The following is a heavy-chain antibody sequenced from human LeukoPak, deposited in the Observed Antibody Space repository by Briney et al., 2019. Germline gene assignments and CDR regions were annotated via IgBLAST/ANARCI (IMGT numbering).Heavy chain of an antibody. CDR1: GYTFTRYD. CDR3: ARLPYYYDSSGYYTGAFDI. D-gene: IGHD3-22*01. CDR2: MNPNSGNT. Sequence: ASMKVSCKASGYTFTRYDINWVRQATGQGLEWMGWMNPNSGNTGHAQKFQGRVTMTRNTSISTAYMELSSLRSEDTAVYYCARLPYYYDSSGYYTGAFDIWGQGTMVTVSS. J-gene: IGHJ3*02. V-gene: IGHV1-8*01.